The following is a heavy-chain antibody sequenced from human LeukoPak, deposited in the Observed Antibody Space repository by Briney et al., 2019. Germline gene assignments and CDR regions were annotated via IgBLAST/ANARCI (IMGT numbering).Heavy chain of an antibody. CDR3: ARGAAALSDAFDI. J-gene: IGHJ3*02. CDR2: IIPIFGTA. D-gene: IGHD6-13*01. Sequence: SVKVSCKASGYTFTSYGISWVRQAPGQGLEWMGGIIPIFGTANYAQKFQGRVTITTDESTSTAYMELSSLRSEDTAVYYCARGAAALSDAFDIWGQGTMVTVSS. CDR1: GYTFTSYG. V-gene: IGHV1-69*05.